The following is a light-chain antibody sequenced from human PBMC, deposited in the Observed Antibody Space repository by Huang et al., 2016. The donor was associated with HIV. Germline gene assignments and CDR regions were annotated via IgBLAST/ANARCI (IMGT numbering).Light chain of an antibody. J-gene: IGKJ3*01. CDR1: QDISRY. V-gene: IGKV1-9*01. CDR2: AAS. Sequence: IQLTQSPSSLSASVGDRVTITCRASQDISRYLAWYQQKPGKAPKLLIYAASTLQSGVPLRFSGSGSGTDFTLTISSLQPEDFATYYCQHLNTYPLTFGPGTKVDIK. CDR3: QHLNTYPLT.